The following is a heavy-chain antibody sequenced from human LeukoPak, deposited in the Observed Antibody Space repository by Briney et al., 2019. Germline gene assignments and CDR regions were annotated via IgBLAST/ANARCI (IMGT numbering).Heavy chain of an antibody. J-gene: IGHJ3*02. CDR3: ARLPAATSAFDI. CDR2: INPSGGST. CDR1: GYTFTSYY. D-gene: IGHD2-15*01. V-gene: IGHV1-46*01. Sequence: ASVKVSCKASGYTFTSYYIHWVRQAPGQGLEGMGIINPSGGSTTYAQKFQGRVTMTRDTSTSTVYMELSRLKSEDTAVYYCARLPAATSAFDIWGQGTMVTVSS.